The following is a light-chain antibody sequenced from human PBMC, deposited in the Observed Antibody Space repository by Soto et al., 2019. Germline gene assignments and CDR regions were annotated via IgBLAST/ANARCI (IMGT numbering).Light chain of an antibody. V-gene: IGKV2-28*01. CDR3: MQPLQSWT. J-gene: IGKJ1*01. Sequence: DIVMTQSPLSLPVTPGEPASISCRSIRSLLHSNGYNYLDWYLQKPGQSPQLLIYLGSNRASGVPDRFSGSGSGTDFTLKISRVEAEDVGVYYCMQPLQSWTFGQGTKVDI. CDR1: RSLLHSNGYNY. CDR2: LGS.